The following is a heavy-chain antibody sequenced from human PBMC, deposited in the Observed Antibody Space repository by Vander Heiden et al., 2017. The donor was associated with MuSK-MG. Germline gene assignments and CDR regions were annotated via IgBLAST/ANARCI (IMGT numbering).Heavy chain of an antibody. J-gene: IGHJ6*03. CDR1: GLTFSTYA. V-gene: IGHV3-23*01. D-gene: IGHD2-15*01. CDR3: AGQDIVVGGGAGYYYMDV. CDR2: ISGSGGST. Sequence: EVQLLESGGGLVQPGGSLRLSCAASGLTFSTYAMSWVRQAPGKGLEWVSSISGSGGSTFYADSVKGLVTISRDNSKNTLYRQMHSLRAEDTAVYYCAGQDIVVGGGAGYYYMDVWGKGTTVTVSS.